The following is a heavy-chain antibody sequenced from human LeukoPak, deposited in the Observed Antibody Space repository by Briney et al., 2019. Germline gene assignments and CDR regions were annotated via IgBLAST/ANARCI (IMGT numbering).Heavy chain of an antibody. CDR2: IIPIFGTA. J-gene: IGHJ6*02. D-gene: IGHD3-3*01. CDR1: GGTFSSYA. Sequence: SVKVSCKASGGTFSSYAISWVRQAPGQGLEWMGGIIPIFGTANYAQKFQGRVTITADESTSTAYMELSSLRSEDTAVYYCARDRYDSYPMDVWGQGTTVTVSS. V-gene: IGHV1-69*13. CDR3: ARDRYDSYPMDV.